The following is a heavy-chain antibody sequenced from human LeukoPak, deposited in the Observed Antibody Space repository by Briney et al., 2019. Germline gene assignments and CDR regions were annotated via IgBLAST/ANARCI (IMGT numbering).Heavy chain of an antibody. CDR1: GGSISSGSYY. J-gene: IGHJ4*02. Sequence: SETLSLTCTVSGGSISSGSYYWSWIRQPAGKGLEWIGRIYTSGSTNYNPSLKSRVTISVDTSKNQFSLKLSSVTAADTAVYYCARAPPSTDGLDYWGQGTLVTVSS. D-gene: IGHD2-8*01. V-gene: IGHV4-61*02. CDR3: ARAPPSTDGLDY. CDR2: IYTSGST.